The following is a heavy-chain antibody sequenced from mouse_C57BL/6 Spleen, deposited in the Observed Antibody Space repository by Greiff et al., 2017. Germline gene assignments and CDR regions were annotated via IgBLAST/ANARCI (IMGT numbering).Heavy chain of an antibody. CDR3: ARYYGSSGAMDY. J-gene: IGHJ4*01. Sequence: EVKLMESGPELVKPGASVKISCKASGYSFTDYNMNWVKQSNGKSLEWIGVINPNYGTTSYNQKFKGKATLTVDQSSSTAYMQLNSLTSEDSAVYYCARYYGSSGAMDYWGQGTSVTVSS. V-gene: IGHV1-39*01. CDR1: GYSFTDYN. CDR2: INPNYGTT. D-gene: IGHD1-1*01.